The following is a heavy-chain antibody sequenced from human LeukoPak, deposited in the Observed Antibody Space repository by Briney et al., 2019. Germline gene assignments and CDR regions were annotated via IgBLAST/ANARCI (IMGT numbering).Heavy chain of an antibody. V-gene: IGHV1-69*04. D-gene: IGHD2-2*01. CDR1: GGTFSSYA. J-gene: IGHJ3*02. CDR2: IIPILGIA. Sequence: ASVKVSCKASGGTFSSYAICWVRQAPGQGLEWMGRIIPILGIANYAQKFQGRVTITADKSTSTAYMELSSLRSEDTAVYYCARFVPQLLGFGADPGRPDAFDIWGQGTMVTVSS. CDR3: ARFVPQLLGFGADPGRPDAFDI.